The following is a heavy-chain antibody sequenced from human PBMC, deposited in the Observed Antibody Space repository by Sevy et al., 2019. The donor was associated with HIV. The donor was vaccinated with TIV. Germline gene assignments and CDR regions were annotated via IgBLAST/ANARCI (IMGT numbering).Heavy chain of an antibody. CDR2: IYDSGTT. V-gene: IGHV4-31*03. Sequence: SETLSLTCTVSGGSISSGGYNWNWIRQFPGKGVEWIGFIYDSGTTYYNPSLKNRLNMSIDKSKNEVSLKMNSATAADTAVYYCARGRVVLMGARANHYGMDVWGQGTTVTVSS. CDR3: ARGRVVLMGARANHYGMDV. D-gene: IGHD2-8*01. CDR1: GGSISSGGYN. J-gene: IGHJ6*02.